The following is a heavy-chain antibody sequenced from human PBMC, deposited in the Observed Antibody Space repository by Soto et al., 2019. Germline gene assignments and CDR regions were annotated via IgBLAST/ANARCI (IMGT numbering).Heavy chain of an antibody. CDR3: AKDLRYNWNPAAQVGMNY. V-gene: IGHV3-23*01. J-gene: IGHJ4*02. Sequence: SLRLSCEASGFTFSNYAMSWVRQSPGKGLEWVSAISGGGVAPYYVASVKGRFTISRDNLKITLYLQMNNLRAEDTGVYYCAKDLRYNWNPAAQVGMNYWGQGILVTVSS. CDR1: GFTFSNYA. D-gene: IGHD1-20*01. CDR2: ISGGGVAP.